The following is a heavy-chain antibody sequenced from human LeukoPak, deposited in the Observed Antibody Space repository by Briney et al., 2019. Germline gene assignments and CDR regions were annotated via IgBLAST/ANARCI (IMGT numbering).Heavy chain of an antibody. CDR3: MKGAV. J-gene: IGHJ4*02. CDR2: TSGSGGHT. CDR1: GFTFSSYA. V-gene: IGHV3-23*01. Sequence: GGSLRLSCAASGFTFSSYAMSWVRQAPGKGLEWVSGTSGSGGHTYYADSVKGRFTISRDNSKNTLYLQMNRPGAEDTAIYYCMKGAVWGQGTLVTVSS.